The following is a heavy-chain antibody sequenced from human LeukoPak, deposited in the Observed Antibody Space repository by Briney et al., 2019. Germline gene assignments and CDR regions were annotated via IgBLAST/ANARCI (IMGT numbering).Heavy chain of an antibody. D-gene: IGHD3-16*01. CDR2: VYTSGTT. CDR3: ARAKGGLGYNWLDP. J-gene: IGHJ5*02. CDR1: GGSIGSYY. V-gene: IGHV4-4*09. Sequence: PSETLSLTCTVSGGSIGSYYWTWIRQPPAKGLEWIGYVYTSGTTNYSPSLKSRVTISMDTSKNQISLKLTSVTAADTAVYYCARAKGGLGYNWLDPWGQGTLVTVSS.